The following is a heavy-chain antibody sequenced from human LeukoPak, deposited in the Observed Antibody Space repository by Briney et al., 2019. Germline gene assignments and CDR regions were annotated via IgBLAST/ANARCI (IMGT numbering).Heavy chain of an antibody. V-gene: IGHV4-39*01. D-gene: IGHD1-26*01. CDR3: AKNSGDYPLDY. Sequence: PSETLSLTCTVSGDSISSSPYYWGWIRQPPGKGLEWIGSIHYSGITYYNPSLKSRVTISVDTSKNQLSLKLSSVTAADTAVYYCAKNSGDYPLDYWGQGTLVTVSS. CDR1: GDSISSSPYY. CDR2: IHYSGIT. J-gene: IGHJ4*02.